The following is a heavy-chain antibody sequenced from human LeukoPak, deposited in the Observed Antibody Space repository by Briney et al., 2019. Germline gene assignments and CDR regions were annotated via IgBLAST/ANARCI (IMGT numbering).Heavy chain of an antibody. Sequence: GGSLRLSCAASGFTVSSNYMSWVRQAPGKGLEWVSVIYSGGSTYYADSVKGRFTISRDNSKNTLYLQMNSLRAEDTAVYYCATAPTAIGSGYYYAVDYWGQGTLVTVSS. J-gene: IGHJ4*02. CDR2: IYSGGST. CDR1: GFTVSSNY. D-gene: IGHD3-22*01. V-gene: IGHV3-66*01. CDR3: ATAPTAIGSGYYYAVDY.